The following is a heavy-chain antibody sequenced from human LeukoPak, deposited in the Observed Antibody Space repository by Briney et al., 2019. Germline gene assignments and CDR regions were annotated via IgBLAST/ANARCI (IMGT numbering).Heavy chain of an antibody. D-gene: IGHD3-22*01. CDR2: IIPIFGTA. CDR3: ARESTDYYDSSGYYYGPVY. CDR1: GGTFSSYA. V-gene: IGHV1-69*01. J-gene: IGHJ4*02. Sequence: ASVKVSCKASGGTFSSYAISWVRQAPGQGLEWMGGIIPIFGTANYAQKFQGRVTITADESTSTAYMELSNLRSEDTAVYYCARESTDYYDSSGYYYGPVYWGQGTLVTVSS.